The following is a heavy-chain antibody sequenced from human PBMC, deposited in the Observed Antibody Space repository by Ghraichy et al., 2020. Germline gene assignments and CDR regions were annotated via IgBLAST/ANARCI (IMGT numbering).Heavy chain of an antibody. D-gene: IGHD2-15*01. Sequence: GESLNISCAASGFTFSTYSMNWVRQAPGKGLGWVSYISSSGTTKYYADSVKGRFTISRDNAKNSLYLQMNSLRDEDTAVYYCARGRQYCSGGSCSLPIDYWGQGTLVTVSS. V-gene: IGHV3-48*02. CDR2: ISSSGTTK. J-gene: IGHJ4*02. CDR1: GFTFSTYS. CDR3: ARGRQYCSGGSCSLPIDY.